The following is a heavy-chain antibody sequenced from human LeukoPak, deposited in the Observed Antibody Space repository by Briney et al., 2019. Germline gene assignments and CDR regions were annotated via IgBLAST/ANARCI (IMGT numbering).Heavy chain of an antibody. CDR2: ISSGAGTT. V-gene: IGHV3-23*01. CDR1: AFTFSSYA. CDR3: AKDLEQSYSGWSTSYDA. D-gene: IGHD6-19*01. Sequence: GGSLRLSCAASAFTFSSYAMSWVRHVPGKRLEWVSAISSGAGTTGYADSVKGRFTISRVNSKSTIYLQMNSLRAEYTAIYYCAKDLEQSYSGWSTSYDAWGQGTLVTVSS. J-gene: IGHJ5*02.